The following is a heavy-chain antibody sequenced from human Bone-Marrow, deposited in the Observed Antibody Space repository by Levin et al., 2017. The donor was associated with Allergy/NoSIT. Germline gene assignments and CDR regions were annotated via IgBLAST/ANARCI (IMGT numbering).Heavy chain of an antibody. Sequence: GESLKISCKASGYTFTSYGISWVRQAPGQGLEWMGWISAYNGNTNYAQKLQGRVTMTTDTSTSTAYMELRSLRSDDTAVYYCARGRIQLWTFDYWGQGTLVTVSS. J-gene: IGHJ4*02. CDR1: GYTFTSYG. D-gene: IGHD5-18*01. CDR2: ISAYNGNT. CDR3: ARGRIQLWTFDY. V-gene: IGHV1-18*01.